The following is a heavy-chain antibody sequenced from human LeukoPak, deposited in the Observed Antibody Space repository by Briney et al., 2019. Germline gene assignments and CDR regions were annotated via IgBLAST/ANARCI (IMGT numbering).Heavy chain of an antibody. CDR1: GFTFSSYS. CDR2: ISSISSYI. CDR3: ARDFGFGYDYGDYVTIGSY. Sequence: PGGSLRLSCAASGFTFSSYSMNWVRQAPGKGLEWVSSISSISSYIYYADSVKGRFTISRDNAKNSLYLQMNSLRAEDTAVYYCARDFGFGYDYGDYVTIGSYWGQGTLVTVSS. V-gene: IGHV3-21*01. D-gene: IGHD4-17*01. J-gene: IGHJ4*02.